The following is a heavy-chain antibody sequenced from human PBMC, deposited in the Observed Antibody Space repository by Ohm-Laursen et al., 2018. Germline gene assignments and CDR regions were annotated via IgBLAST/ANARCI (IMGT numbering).Heavy chain of an antibody. CDR3: AKWHSYGYDY. CDR1: GFTFSSYA. CDR2: ISGSGGST. Sequence: SLRLSCTASGFTFSSYAMSWVRQAPGKGLEWVSAISGSGGSTYYADSVKGRFTISRDNSKNTLYLQMNSLRAGDTAVYYCAKWHSYGYDYWGQGTLVTVSS. D-gene: IGHD5-18*01. V-gene: IGHV3-23*01. J-gene: IGHJ4*02.